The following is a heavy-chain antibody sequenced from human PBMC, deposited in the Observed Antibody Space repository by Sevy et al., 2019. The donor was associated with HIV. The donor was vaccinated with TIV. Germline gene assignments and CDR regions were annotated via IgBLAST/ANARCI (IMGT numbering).Heavy chain of an antibody. CDR1: GFTFSNYG. V-gene: IGHV3-30*18. CDR2: TSYNEGGE. Sequence: GGPLRLSCVASGFTFSNYGTHWVRQAPGKGLEWVAITSYNEGGENYADSVKGRFTISRDNSKNTVYLQMYRLTTEDTGVYYCAKDTGSSGYDHYGLDVWGQGTTVTVSS. CDR3: AKDTGSSGYDHYGLDV. J-gene: IGHJ6*02. D-gene: IGHD6-19*01.